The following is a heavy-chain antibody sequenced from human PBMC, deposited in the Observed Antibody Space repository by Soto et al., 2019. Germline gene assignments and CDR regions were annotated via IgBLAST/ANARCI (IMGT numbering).Heavy chain of an antibody. CDR3: VRDGYRLGSFDH. Sequence: SETLSLTCAVYGGSLSGNYWSWIRQPPGKGLEWIGEINHSGSTNYNPSLKSRVTISVDTSKNQFSLNLSSVTAADTAVYYCVRDGYRLGSFDHWGPGTLVTVSS. CDR1: GGSLSGNY. CDR2: INHSGST. J-gene: IGHJ4*02. V-gene: IGHV4-34*01. D-gene: IGHD5-18*01.